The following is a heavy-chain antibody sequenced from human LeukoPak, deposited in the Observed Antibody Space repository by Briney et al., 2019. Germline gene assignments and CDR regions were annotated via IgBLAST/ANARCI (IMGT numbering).Heavy chain of an antibody. V-gene: IGHV4-30-4*01. Sequence: SETLSLTCTVSGGSISRGDYYWTWIRQPPGKGLEWIGYIHYSGSTFYNPSLKSRATMSVDTSKNQFSLRLSSVTAADTAVYYCARGEYYDSSGHYSKIFDYWGQGTLVTVSS. CDR2: IHYSGST. CDR3: ARGEYYDSSGHYSKIFDY. J-gene: IGHJ4*02. D-gene: IGHD3-22*01. CDR1: GGSISRGDYY.